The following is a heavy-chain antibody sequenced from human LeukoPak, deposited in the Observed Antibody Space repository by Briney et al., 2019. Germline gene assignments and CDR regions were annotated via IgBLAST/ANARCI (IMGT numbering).Heavy chain of an antibody. Sequence: SETLSLTCTVSGGSISSYYWSWIRQPPGKGLEWIGYIYNSGRTIYNPSLKSRVTISVDTSKNQFSLKLSSVTAADTAVYYCARAPHYYDSSGADAFDIWGQGTMVTVSS. D-gene: IGHD3-22*01. CDR2: IYNSGRT. V-gene: IGHV4-59*01. CDR3: ARAPHYYDSSGADAFDI. J-gene: IGHJ3*02. CDR1: GGSISSYY.